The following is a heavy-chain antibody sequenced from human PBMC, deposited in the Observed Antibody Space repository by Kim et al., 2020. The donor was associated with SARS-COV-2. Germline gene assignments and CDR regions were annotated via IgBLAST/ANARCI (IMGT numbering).Heavy chain of an antibody. D-gene: IGHD1-26*01. V-gene: IGHV1-3*01. CDR3: ARDGYSGSSGDY. J-gene: IGHJ4*02. Sequence: KYSQKLQGRLTITRDTSASTDYMELSSLTSEDTAVYYCARDGYSGSSGDYWGQGTLVIVS.